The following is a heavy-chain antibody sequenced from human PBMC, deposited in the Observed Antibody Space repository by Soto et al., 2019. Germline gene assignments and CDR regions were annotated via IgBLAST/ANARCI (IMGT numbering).Heavy chain of an antibody. CDR1: GFTFSSYG. Sequence: QPGGSLRLSCAASGFTFSSYGMHWVRQAPGKGLEWVAVISYDGSNKYYADSVKGRFTISRDNSKNTLYLQMNSLRAEDTAVYYCAKDHRPDYGGNAHFDYWGQGTLVTVSS. CDR3: AKDHRPDYGGNAHFDY. D-gene: IGHD4-17*01. V-gene: IGHV3-30*18. J-gene: IGHJ4*02. CDR2: ISYDGSNK.